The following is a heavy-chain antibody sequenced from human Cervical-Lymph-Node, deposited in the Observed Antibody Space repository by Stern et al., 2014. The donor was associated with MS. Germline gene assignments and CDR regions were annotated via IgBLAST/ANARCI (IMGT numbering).Heavy chain of an antibody. J-gene: IGHJ6*02. Sequence: EVQLVESVGDLIQPGRSLRLSCAASGVSVRDNYISWVRQAPGAGLAWVSVIYSCGSTYYADFVKGRFTISRDNSKNTLFLQMDSLRPEDTAVYYCARTHPDDDLCRDGFYYGMDVWGQGTRVTVSS. CDR1: GVSVRDNY. CDR2: IYSCGST. V-gene: IGHV3-66*03. CDR3: ARTHPDDDLCRDGFYYGMDV. D-gene: IGHD5-24*01.